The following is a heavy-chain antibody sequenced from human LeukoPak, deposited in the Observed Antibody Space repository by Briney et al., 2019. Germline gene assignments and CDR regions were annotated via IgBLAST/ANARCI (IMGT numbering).Heavy chain of an antibody. CDR1: GFTFSSYG. J-gene: IGHJ4*02. CDR2: ISGSGGST. CDR3: AKDGHYYDSSGTGFDY. D-gene: IGHD3-22*01. V-gene: IGHV3-23*01. Sequence: GGSLRLSCAASGFTFSSYGMSWVRQAPGKGLEWVSAISGSGGSTYYADSVKGRFTISRDNSKNTLYLQMNSLRAEDTAVYYCAKDGHYYDSSGTGFDYWGQGTLVTVSS.